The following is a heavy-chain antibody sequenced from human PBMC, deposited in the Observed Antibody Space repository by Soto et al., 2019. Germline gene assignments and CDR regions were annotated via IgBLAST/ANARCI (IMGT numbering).Heavy chain of an antibody. J-gene: IGHJ4*02. D-gene: IGHD6-19*01. CDR3: ARVKYSSGWYYFDY. V-gene: IGHV1-69*06. CDR1: GGTFSSYA. Sequence: SVKVSCKASGGTFSSYATSWVRQAPGQGLEWMGGIIPIFGTANYAQKFQGRVTITADKSTSTAYMELSSLRSEDTAVYYCARVKYSSGWYYFDYWGQGTLVTVSS. CDR2: IIPIFGTA.